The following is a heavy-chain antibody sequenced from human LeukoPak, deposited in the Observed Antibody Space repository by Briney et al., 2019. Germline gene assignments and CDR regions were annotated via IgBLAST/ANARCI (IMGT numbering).Heavy chain of an antibody. CDR3: AKSNTLGYCSGGGCYYFDS. D-gene: IGHD2-15*01. CDR2: IRYDESNK. Sequence: HPGGSLRLSCVVSGFTFSSYNMNWVRQAPGKGLEWVAFIRYDESNKYYADSVKGRFTISRDNSKNTLYLQMNSLRAEDTAVYYCAKSNTLGYCSGGGCYYFDSWGQGTLVTVSS. CDR1: GFTFSSYN. J-gene: IGHJ4*02. V-gene: IGHV3-30*02.